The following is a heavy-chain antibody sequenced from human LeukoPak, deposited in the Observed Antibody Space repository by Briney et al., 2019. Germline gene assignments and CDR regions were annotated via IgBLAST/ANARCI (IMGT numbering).Heavy chain of an antibody. CDR1: GFIFRTYA. CDR3: AKDQTGDGYNSI. CDR2: VHGRT. J-gene: IGHJ4*02. Sequence: GGSLRLSCAASGFIFRTYAMSWVRQAPGKGLEWVSTVHGRTYYADSVKRRFTISRDDSRSTLYLQMDNLRAEDTAVYYCAKDQTGDGYNSIWGQGTLDTVS. V-gene: IGHV3-23*01. D-gene: IGHD5-24*01.